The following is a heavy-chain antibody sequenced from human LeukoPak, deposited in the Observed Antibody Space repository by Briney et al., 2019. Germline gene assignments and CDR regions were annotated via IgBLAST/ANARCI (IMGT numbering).Heavy chain of an antibody. J-gene: IGHJ6*02. CDR2: IYYSATT. CDR3: ARDRFYYDSSGGHYYGLDV. V-gene: IGHV4-59*01. Sequence: SETLSLTCTVSGGSISSYYWSWIRQPPGKGLEWIGYIYYSATTNYNPSLESRVTISVDTSKNQYSLKLSSVTAADTAVYYCARDRFYYDSSGGHYYGLDVWGQGTTVTVSS. CDR1: GGSISSYY. D-gene: IGHD3-22*01.